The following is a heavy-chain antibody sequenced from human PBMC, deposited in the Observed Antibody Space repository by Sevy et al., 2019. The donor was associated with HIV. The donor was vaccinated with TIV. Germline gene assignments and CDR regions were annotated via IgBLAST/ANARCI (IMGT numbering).Heavy chain of an antibody. CDR1: GYTFTGYF. J-gene: IGHJ3*02. V-gene: IGHV1-2*06. Sequence: ASVKVSCKASGYTFTGYFMHWVRQAPGQGLEWMGRINPNSGGTNYAQKFQGRVTMTRDTSISTAYMELSRLRSDDTAVYYCARSGIAAAGNAFDIWGQGTMVTVSS. D-gene: IGHD6-13*01. CDR3: ARSGIAAAGNAFDI. CDR2: INPNSGGT.